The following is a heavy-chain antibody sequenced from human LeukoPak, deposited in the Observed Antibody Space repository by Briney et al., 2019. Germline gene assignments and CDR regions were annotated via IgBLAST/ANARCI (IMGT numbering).Heavy chain of an antibody. CDR1: GFTFSSYW. D-gene: IGHD3-10*01. CDR3: TRAITYFYASVTYDWFES. Sequence: GGSLRLSCAASGFTFSSYWMSWVRQAPGKGPEWVANIKQDGSEKYYVDSVKGRFTISRDNAKNSLYLQMNSLRVDDTAIYFCTRAITYFYASVTYDWFESWGQGSRVTVSS. CDR2: IKQDGSEK. V-gene: IGHV3-7*01. J-gene: IGHJ5*01.